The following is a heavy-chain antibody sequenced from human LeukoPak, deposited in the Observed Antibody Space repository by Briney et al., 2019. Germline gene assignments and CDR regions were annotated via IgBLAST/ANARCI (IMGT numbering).Heavy chain of an antibody. Sequence: GGSLRLSCAASGFTFSTYVMHWVRQAPSKGLEWVAVISYDGSNKYYGDSVKGRFTISRDNSKNTLYLQMNSLRAEDTAVYYCANSGTYSDFQHWAQGTLVTVSS. CDR2: ISYDGSNK. J-gene: IGHJ1*01. D-gene: IGHD1-26*01. CDR1: GFTFSTYV. CDR3: ANSGTYSDFQH. V-gene: IGHV3-30*18.